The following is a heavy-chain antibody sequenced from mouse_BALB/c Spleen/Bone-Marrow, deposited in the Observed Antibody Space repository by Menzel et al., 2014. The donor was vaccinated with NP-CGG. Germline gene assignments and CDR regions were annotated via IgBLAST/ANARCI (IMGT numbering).Heavy chain of an antibody. J-gene: IGHJ4*01. CDR3: ARDRGFGYDRTMDY. Sequence: VKLMESGPGLVSPSQSLSITCTVSGFSLTSYGLHWVRQPPGKGLEWLGVIWAGGSTNYNSALMSRLSISKDNSKSQVFLKMNSLQTDDTAMYFCARDRGFGYDRTMDYWGQGTSVTVSS. CDR1: GFSLTSYG. CDR2: IWAGGST. D-gene: IGHD2-2*01. V-gene: IGHV2-9*02.